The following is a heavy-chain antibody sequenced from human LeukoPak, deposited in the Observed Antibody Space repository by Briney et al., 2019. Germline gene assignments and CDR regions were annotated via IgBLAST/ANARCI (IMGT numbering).Heavy chain of an antibody. D-gene: IGHD1-26*01. J-gene: IGHJ4*02. Sequence: GGSLRLSCPASGFTFSSYWMHWVRQAPGKGLVWVSLISTDGSSTRYADSVKGRFTISRDNAKNTLYVQMNSLRAEDTAVYYCARGGSGSSYLVHIWGQGTLVTVSS. CDR2: ISTDGSST. V-gene: IGHV3-74*01. CDR1: GFTFSSYW. CDR3: ARGGSGSSYLVHI.